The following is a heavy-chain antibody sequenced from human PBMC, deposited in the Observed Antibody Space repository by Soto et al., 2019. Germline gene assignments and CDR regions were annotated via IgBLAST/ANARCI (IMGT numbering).Heavy chain of an antibody. V-gene: IGHV1-24*01. CDR2: FDPEDGET. Sequence: ASVKVSCKVSGYTLTELSMHWVRQAPGKGLEWMGGFDPEDGETIYAQKFQGRVTMTEDTSTDTAYMELSSLRSEDTAVYYCATFPTIFGVVTAFAYWGQGALVTVSS. J-gene: IGHJ4*02. D-gene: IGHD3-3*01. CDR1: GYTLTELS. CDR3: ATFPTIFGVVTAFAY.